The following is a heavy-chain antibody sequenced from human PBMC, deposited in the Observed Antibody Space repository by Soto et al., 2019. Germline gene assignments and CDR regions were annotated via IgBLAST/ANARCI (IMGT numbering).Heavy chain of an antibody. CDR3: AKSARQGLPGQLFRTYYYYYGMDV. Sequence: SGGSLRLSCAASGFTFSSYAMSWVRQAPGKGLEWVSAISGSGGSTYYADSVKGRFTISRDNSKNTLYLQMNSLRAEDTAVYYCAKSARQGLPGQLFRTYYYYYGMDVWGQGTTVTVS. CDR2: ISGSGGST. V-gene: IGHV3-23*01. J-gene: IGHJ6*02. CDR1: GFTFSSYA. D-gene: IGHD2-21*02.